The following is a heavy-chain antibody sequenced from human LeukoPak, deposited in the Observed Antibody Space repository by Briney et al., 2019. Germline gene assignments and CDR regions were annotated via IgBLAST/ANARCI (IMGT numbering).Heavy chain of an antibody. CDR2: ISAYNGNT. CDR3: ARGFRYFDWLPPYYFDY. D-gene: IGHD3-9*01. V-gene: IGHV1-18*01. Sequence: SVKVSCKASGYTFTSYGISWVRQAPGQGLEWMGWISAYNGNTNYAQKLQGRVTMTTDTSTSTAYMELRSLRSDDTAVYYCARGFRYFDWLPPYYFDYWGQGTLVTVSS. J-gene: IGHJ4*02. CDR1: GYTFTSYG.